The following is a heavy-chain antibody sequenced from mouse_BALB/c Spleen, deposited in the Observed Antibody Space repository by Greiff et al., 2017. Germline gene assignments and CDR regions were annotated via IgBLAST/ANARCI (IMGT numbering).Heavy chain of an antibody. J-gene: IGHJ1*01. CDR2: ISSGGSYT. Sequence: EVNVVESGGGLVKPGGSLKLSCAASGFTFSSYTMSWVRQTPEKRLEWVATISSGGSYTYYPDSVTGRFTITRDNAKNTLYLQMSSLKSEDTAMYYCTRDHYCGSGGYFDVWGAGTTVTVSS. V-gene: IGHV5-6-4*01. CDR1: GFTFSSYT. D-gene: IGHD1-1*01. CDR3: TRDHYCGSGGYFDV.